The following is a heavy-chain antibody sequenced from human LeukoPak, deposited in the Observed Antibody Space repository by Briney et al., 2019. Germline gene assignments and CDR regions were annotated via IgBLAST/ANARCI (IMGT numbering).Heavy chain of an antibody. CDR2: ISSSSSYI. D-gene: IGHD1-26*01. CDR3: ARDQELLLRH. Sequence: GGSLRLSCAASGFTFSSYGMHWVRQAPGKGLEWVSSISSSSSYIYYADSVKGRFTISRDNAKNSLYLQMNSLRAEDTAVYYCARDQELLLRHWGQGALVTVSS. V-gene: IGHV3-21*01. CDR1: GFTFSSYG. J-gene: IGHJ4*02.